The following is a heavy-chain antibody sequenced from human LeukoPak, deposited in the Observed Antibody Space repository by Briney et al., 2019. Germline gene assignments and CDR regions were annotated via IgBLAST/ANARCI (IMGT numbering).Heavy chain of an antibody. J-gene: IGHJ3*02. V-gene: IGHV3-23*01. D-gene: IGHD3-22*01. CDR2: ISGTDGST. Sequence: GGSLRLSCAASGFTFSSSAMNWVRQSPERGLEWVSAISGTDGSTSYADSLKGRFTISRDNSKNTLYLQMSSLTAEDTAVYYCAKECGRDYDDRAFDIWGQGTMVTVSS. CDR1: GFTFSSSA. CDR3: AKECGRDYDDRAFDI.